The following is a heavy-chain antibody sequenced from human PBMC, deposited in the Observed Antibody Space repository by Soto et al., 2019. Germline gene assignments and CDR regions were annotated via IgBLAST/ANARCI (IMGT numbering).Heavy chain of an antibody. CDR1: GGSISSSSYY. Sequence: PSETLSLTCTVSGGSISSSSYYWGWIRQPPGKGLEWIGSIYYSGSTYYHPSLKSRVTISVDTSKNQFSLKLSSVTAADTAVYYCASRLNTYGMDVWGQGTTVTVSS. CDR2: IYYSGST. CDR3: ASRLNTYGMDV. J-gene: IGHJ6*02. V-gene: IGHV4-39*01.